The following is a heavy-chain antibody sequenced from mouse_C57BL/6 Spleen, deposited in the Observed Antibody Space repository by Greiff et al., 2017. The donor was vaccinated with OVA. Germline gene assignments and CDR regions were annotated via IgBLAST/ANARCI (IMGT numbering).Heavy chain of an antibody. Sequence: QVHVKQPGAELVKPGASVKLSCKASGYTFTSYWMHWVKQRPGQGLEWIGMIHPNSGSTNYNEKFKSKATLTVDKSSSTAYMQLSSLTSEDSAVYYCARSRDPYAMDYWGQGTSVTVSS. D-gene: IGHD1-1*01. CDR3: ARSRDPYAMDY. CDR2: IHPNSGST. J-gene: IGHJ4*01. CDR1: GYTFTSYW. V-gene: IGHV1-64*01.